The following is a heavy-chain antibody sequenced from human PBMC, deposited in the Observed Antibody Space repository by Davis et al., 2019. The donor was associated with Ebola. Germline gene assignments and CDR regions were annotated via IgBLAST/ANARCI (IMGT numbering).Heavy chain of an antibody. Sequence: GGSLRLSCAASGFTFASAWMSWVRQAPGKGLEWVGRLKSKIDGGTTHYAARVKGRFTISRDDSKNTLYLQMNRLKTEDTALYYCTRGTGTYDWGQGTLVTVST. CDR2: LKSKIDGGTT. V-gene: IGHV3-15*06. CDR1: GFTFASAW. D-gene: IGHD1-26*01. CDR3: TRGTGTYD. J-gene: IGHJ4*02.